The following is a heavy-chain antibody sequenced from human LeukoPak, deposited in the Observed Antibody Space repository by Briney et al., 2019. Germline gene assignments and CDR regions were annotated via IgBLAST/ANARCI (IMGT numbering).Heavy chain of an antibody. CDR2: ISSSGSTI. D-gene: IGHD5-18*01. Sequence: GGSLRLSCAASGFTFSSYEMNWVRQAPGKGLEWVSYISSSGSTIYYADSVKGRFTISRDNAKNSLYLQMNSLRAEDTAVYYCARDLSSYGPDKDYWGQGTLVTVSS. CDR1: GFTFSSYE. CDR3: ARDLSSYGPDKDY. V-gene: IGHV3-48*03. J-gene: IGHJ4*02.